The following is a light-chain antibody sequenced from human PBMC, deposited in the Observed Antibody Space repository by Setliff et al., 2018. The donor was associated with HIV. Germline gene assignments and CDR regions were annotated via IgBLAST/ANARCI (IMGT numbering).Light chain of an antibody. CDR1: SSDVGAYNY. V-gene: IGLV2-11*01. Sequence: QSVLTQPRSVSGSPGQSVTPSCTGSSSDVGAYNYVSWYQQYPGKAPKLIIYDVSKRPSGVPDRFSGSKSGDTASLTISGLQSEDEADYYCCSYAGSYRYIFGSGTKV. CDR2: DVS. J-gene: IGLJ1*01. CDR3: CSYAGSYRYI.